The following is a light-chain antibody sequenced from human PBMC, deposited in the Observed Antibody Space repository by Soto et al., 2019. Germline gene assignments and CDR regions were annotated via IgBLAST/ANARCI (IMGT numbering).Light chain of an antibody. Sequence: QSVLTQPRSVSGSPGQSVTISCTGTSSDVGGYNYVSWYQHHPGKAPKLLIYAVSERPSGVPARFSGSKSGNTASLTISGLQAEDEADFYCCSYAGSLLYVFGTGTKLTVL. CDR2: AVS. CDR1: SSDVGGYNY. J-gene: IGLJ1*01. CDR3: CSYAGSLLYV. V-gene: IGLV2-11*01.